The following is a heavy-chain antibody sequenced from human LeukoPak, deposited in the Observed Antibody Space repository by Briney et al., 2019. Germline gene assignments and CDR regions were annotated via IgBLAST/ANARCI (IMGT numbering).Heavy chain of an antibody. V-gene: IGHV4-34*01. CDR3: ARSHGRKSWSYNYLVAFGWFDP. D-gene: IGHD5-24*01. Sequence: PSETLSLTCAVYGGSFSGYYWSWIRQPPGKGLEWIGEIDQSGSTNYNPSLKSRVTISVDTSKNQFSLKLSSVTAADTAVYYCARSHGRKSWSYNYLVAFGWFDPWGQGTLVTVSS. CDR1: GGSFSGYY. CDR2: IDQSGST. J-gene: IGHJ5*02.